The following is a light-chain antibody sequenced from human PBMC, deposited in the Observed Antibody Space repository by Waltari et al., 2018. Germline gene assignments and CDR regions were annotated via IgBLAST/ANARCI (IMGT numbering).Light chain of an antibody. CDR3: SSYTTSSTVV. CDR2: DVS. V-gene: IGLV2-14*03. Sequence: QSALTQPASVSGSPGQSITISCTGTSSDIGYYIYVSWYQQHPGKAPKLMIYDVSNRPSGVSTRFSGSKSGNTASLTISGLQAEDEADYYCSSYTTSSTVVFGGGTKLTVL. J-gene: IGLJ2*01. CDR1: SSDIGYYIY.